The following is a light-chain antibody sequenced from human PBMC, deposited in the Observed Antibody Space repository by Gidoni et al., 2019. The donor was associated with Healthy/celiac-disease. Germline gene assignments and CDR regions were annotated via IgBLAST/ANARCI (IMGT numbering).Light chain of an antibody. CDR2: DAS. Sequence: EIVLTHTPATLSLSPGERAPLSCRASQSVSSYLAWYQQTPGQAPRLLIYDASNRATGIPARFSGSGSGTDFTLTINSLEPEDFAVYYCQQRSNWPITFGQGTRLEI. J-gene: IGKJ5*01. CDR3: QQRSNWPIT. CDR1: QSVSSY. V-gene: IGKV3-11*01.